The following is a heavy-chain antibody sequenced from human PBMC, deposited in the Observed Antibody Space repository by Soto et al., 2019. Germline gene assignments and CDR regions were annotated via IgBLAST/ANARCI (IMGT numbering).Heavy chain of an antibody. CDR3: ARGQNIVVVLAATTSLDY. CDR1: GGSFSGYY. D-gene: IGHD2-15*01. Sequence: SETLSLTCAVYGGSFSGYYWSWIRQPPGKGLEWIGEINHSGSTNYNPSLKSRVTISVDTSKNQFSLKLSSVTAADTAVYYCARGQNIVVVLAATTSLDYWGQGTLVTVSS. V-gene: IGHV4-34*01. CDR2: INHSGST. J-gene: IGHJ4*02.